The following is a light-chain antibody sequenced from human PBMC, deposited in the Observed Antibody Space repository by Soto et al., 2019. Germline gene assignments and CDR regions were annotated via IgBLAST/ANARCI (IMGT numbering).Light chain of an antibody. J-gene: IGKJ5*01. Sequence: DIQMTQSPSSLSASVGDRVTITCRASQSISSYLNWYQQKPGKAPKLLIYAASSLQSGVPSRFSGSGSGTEFTLTISGLQPDDFVTYYCQQFNSYPITFGQGTRLEIK. CDR3: QQFNSYPIT. CDR1: QSISSY. V-gene: IGKV1-39*01. CDR2: AAS.